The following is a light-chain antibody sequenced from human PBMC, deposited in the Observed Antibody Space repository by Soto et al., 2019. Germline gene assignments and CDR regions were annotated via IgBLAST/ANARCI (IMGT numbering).Light chain of an antibody. Sequence: DIVMTHSPATLSVSAEDPVTHPCRASQSVSSSLAWYQQKPGQAPRLLIYGASSRATGIPARFSGSGSGTEFTLTITSLQSEDFAVYYCQQYSKWPITFGQGTRLEIK. J-gene: IGKJ5*01. CDR3: QQYSKWPIT. CDR1: QSVSSS. CDR2: GAS. V-gene: IGKV3-15*01.